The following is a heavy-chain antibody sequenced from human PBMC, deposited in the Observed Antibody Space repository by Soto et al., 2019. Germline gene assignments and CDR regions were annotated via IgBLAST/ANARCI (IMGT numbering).Heavy chain of an antibody. CDR1: GGTFSSYA. CDR2: IIPIFGTA. D-gene: IGHD4-17*01. Sequence: QVQLVQSGAEVKKPGSSVKVSCNASGGTFSSYAISWVRQAPGEGLEWMGGIIPIFGTANYAQKFQGRVTITADESTSIAYMELSSLRSEDTAVYYCAREADYGGTRTRGAFDIWGQGTMVTVSS. CDR3: AREADYGGTRTRGAFDI. V-gene: IGHV1-69*12. J-gene: IGHJ3*02.